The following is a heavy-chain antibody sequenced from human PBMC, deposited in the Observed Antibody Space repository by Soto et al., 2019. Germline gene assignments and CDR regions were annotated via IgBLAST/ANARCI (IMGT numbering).Heavy chain of an antibody. CDR1: GFTFSSYG. CDR3: ASGGVTAYFDY. Sequence: QVQLVESGGGVVQPGRSLRLSCAASGFTFSSYGMHWVRQAPGKGLEWVAVIWYDGSNKYYADSVKGRFTISRDNSKNTLYQQMNRLRAAETAVYYCASGGVTAYFDYWGQGTLVTVSS. D-gene: IGHD2-21*02. CDR2: IWYDGSNK. V-gene: IGHV3-33*01. J-gene: IGHJ4*02.